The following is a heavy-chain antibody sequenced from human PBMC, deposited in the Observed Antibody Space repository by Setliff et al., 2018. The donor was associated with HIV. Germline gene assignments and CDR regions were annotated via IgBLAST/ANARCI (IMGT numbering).Heavy chain of an antibody. D-gene: IGHD2-2*01. CDR3: ARGPRRLYAFDI. CDR2: ISWNSGSI. V-gene: IGHV3-9*01. Sequence: PGGSLRLSCTPSGFTFDDYAMHWVRQAPGKGLEWVAGISWNSGSIGYADSVKGRFTISRDNAKNSLYLQMNSLRAEDTAVYYCARGPRRLYAFDIWGQGTMVTVSS. CDR1: GFTFDDYA. J-gene: IGHJ3*02.